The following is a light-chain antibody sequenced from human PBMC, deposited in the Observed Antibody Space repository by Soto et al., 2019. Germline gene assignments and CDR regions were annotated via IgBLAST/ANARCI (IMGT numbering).Light chain of an antibody. CDR3: AAWDDSLMGREV. CDR1: SSNIGSNS. CDR2: SNN. J-gene: IGLJ1*01. Sequence: QSVLTQPPSASGTPGQRVTISCSGSSSNIGSNSVNWYQQLPGAAPKLLIYSNNQRPSGVPDRFSGSKSGTSASLAISGLQSEDEADYYCAAWDDSLMGREVFGTGTKVTVL. V-gene: IGLV1-44*01.